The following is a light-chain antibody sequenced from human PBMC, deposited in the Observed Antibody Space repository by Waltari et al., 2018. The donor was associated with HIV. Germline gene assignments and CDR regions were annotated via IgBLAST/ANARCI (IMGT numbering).Light chain of an antibody. V-gene: IGKV1-39*01. J-gene: IGKJ3*01. CDR3: QQSYSGLT. Sequence: DIQMTQSPSPLSASWADRVLITCRSSQTISTYVNWYQQKPGRAPNLLIYAASTLHDGVASRFRGSGSGTEFNLTINSLQVEDFAVYYCQQSYSGLTFGPGTKVDV. CDR2: AAS. CDR1: QTISTY.